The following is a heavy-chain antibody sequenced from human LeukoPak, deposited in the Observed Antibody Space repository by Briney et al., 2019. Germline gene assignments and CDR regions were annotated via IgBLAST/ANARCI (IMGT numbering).Heavy chain of an antibody. D-gene: IGHD2-15*01. CDR1: GGSISSSSYY. J-gene: IGHJ3*02. CDR2: IYYSGST. V-gene: IGHV4-39*01. Sequence: PSETLSLTCTVSGGSISSSSYYWGWIRQPPGKGLEWIGSIYYSGSTYYNPSLKSRVTISVDTSKNQFSLKLSSVTAADTAVYYCARQPRYCSGGSCLDDASDIWGQGTMVTVSS. CDR3: ARQPRYCSGGSCLDDASDI.